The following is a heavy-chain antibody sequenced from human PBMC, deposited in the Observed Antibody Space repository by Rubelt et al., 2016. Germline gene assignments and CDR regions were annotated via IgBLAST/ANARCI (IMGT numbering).Heavy chain of an antibody. J-gene: IGHJ4*02. Sequence: QVQLQESGPGLVKPSETLSLTCTVSGGSVSSGSYYWSWIRQPPGKGLDWIGYIYYSGSTNYNPSLQSRVTISVDTSKNQFSLKLSSVTAADTAVYCCARHHSSGWPPSVDCWGQGTLVTVSS. CDR2: IYYSGST. CDR3: ARHHSSGWPPSVDC. CDR1: GGSVSSGSYY. V-gene: IGHV4-61*01. D-gene: IGHD6-19*01.